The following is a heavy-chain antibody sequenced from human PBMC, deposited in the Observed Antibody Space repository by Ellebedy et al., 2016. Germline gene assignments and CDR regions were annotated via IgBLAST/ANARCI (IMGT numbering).Heavy chain of an antibody. CDR2: IDWDDNK. CDR3: ARSLTARRIGYPFDF. D-gene: IGHD6-6*01. CDR1: GFSLTTAGMC. J-gene: IGHJ3*01. V-gene: IGHV2-70*01. Sequence: SGPTLVKPTQTLTLTCTFSGFSLTTAGMCVGWIRQPPGKALEWLALIDWDDNKHYPTSLETRLTISKDTSRNEVVLTVTNVDPVDTATYFCARSLTARRIGYPFDFWGPGTMVIVSS.